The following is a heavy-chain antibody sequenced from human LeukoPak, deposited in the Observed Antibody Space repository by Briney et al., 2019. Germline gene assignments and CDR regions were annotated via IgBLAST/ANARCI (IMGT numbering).Heavy chain of an antibody. CDR1: GYTLTELS. CDR2: FDPEDGET. V-gene: IGHV1-24*01. Sequence: ASVKVSCKVSGYTLTELSMHWVRQAPGKGLEWMGGFDPEDGETIYAQKFQGRVTMTEDTSTDTAYMELSSLRSEDTAVYYCATGYYCSSTSCLPKFDYWGQGTLVTVSS. J-gene: IGHJ4*02. CDR3: ATGYYCSSTSCLPKFDY. D-gene: IGHD2-2*01.